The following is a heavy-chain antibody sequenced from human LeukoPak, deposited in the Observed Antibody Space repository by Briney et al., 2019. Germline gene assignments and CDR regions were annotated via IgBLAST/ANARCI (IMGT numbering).Heavy chain of an antibody. V-gene: IGHV1-2*02. CDR2: INPNSGVT. CDR1: GYTFSDYY. J-gene: IGHJ4*02. D-gene: IGHD3-22*01. CDR3: ASGSSYDSSGRGFDY. Sequence: ASVKVSCKASGYTFSDYYMHWVRQAPGQGLEWMGWINPNSGVTNYAQKFQGRVTMTRDTSISTAYMELSRLRFDDTAVYHCASGSSYDSSGRGFDYWGQGTLVTVSS.